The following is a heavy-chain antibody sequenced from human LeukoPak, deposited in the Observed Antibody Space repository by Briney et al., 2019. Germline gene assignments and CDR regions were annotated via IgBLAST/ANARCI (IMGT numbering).Heavy chain of an antibody. V-gene: IGHV4-38-2*01. CDR3: ARYSYGYYFDY. CDR1: GYSISSGYY. J-gene: IGHJ4*02. D-gene: IGHD5-18*01. CDR2: IYHSGST. Sequence: PSETLSLTCAVSGYSISSGYYWGWIRQPPGKGLEWIGSIYHSGSTYYNPSLKSQVTISVDTSKNQFSLKLSSVTAADTAVYYCARYSYGYYFDYWGQGTLVTVSS.